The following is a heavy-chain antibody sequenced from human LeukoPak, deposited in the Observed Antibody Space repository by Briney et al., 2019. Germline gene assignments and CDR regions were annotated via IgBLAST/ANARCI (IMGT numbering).Heavy chain of an antibody. CDR3: AKDDLPYYYYDSNRGAFDI. J-gene: IGHJ3*02. Sequence: GGSLRLSCAASGFTFSSYAMSWVRQAPGKGLEWVSAISGSGGSTYYADSVKGRFTISRDNSKNTLYLQMNSLRAEDAAVYYCAKDDLPYYYYDSNRGAFDIWGQGTMVTVSS. CDR2: ISGSGGST. CDR1: GFTFSSYA. V-gene: IGHV3-23*01. D-gene: IGHD3-22*01.